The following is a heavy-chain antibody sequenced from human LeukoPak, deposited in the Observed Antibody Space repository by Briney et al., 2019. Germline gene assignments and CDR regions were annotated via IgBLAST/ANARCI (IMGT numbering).Heavy chain of an antibody. V-gene: IGHV3-23*01. CDR2: ISGSGGST. CDR3: AKDIVVVVATGGDAFDI. CDR1: GFTFSSYA. J-gene: IGHJ3*02. D-gene: IGHD2-15*01. Sequence: HPGGSLRLSCAASGFTFSSYAMSWVRQAPGKGLEWVSAISGSGGSTYYADSVKGRFTISRDNSKNTLYLQMNSLRAEDTAVYYCAKDIVVVVATGGDAFDIWGQGTMVTVSS.